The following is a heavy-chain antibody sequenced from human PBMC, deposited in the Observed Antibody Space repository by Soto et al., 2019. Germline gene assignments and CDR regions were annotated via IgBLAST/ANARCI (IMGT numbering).Heavy chain of an antibody. CDR3: ALGGGEQLVRGAFDI. V-gene: IGHV4-61*01. CDR1: GGSVSSGSYY. D-gene: IGHD6-6*01. Sequence: SEMSLTCTVSGGSVSSGSYYWSWIRQPPGKGLEWIGYIYYSGSTNYNPSLKSRVTISVDTSKNQFSLKLSSVTAADTAVYYCALGGGEQLVRGAFDIWGQGTMVTVSS. J-gene: IGHJ3*02. CDR2: IYYSGST.